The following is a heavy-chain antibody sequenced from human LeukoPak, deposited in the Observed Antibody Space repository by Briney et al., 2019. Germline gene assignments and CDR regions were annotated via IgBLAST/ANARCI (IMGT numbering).Heavy chain of an antibody. CDR2: VWLDGSTE. Sequence: GGSLRLSCSASGFTFSNYGMHWVRQAPGKGLEWAAVVWLDGSTEYYADSVKGQFTISRDNSKKILYLQMNSLRVEDTAVYYCARDHTSTPTYWYFDLWGRGTLVTVSS. J-gene: IGHJ2*01. CDR3: ARDHTSTPTYWYFDL. CDR1: GFTFSNYG. D-gene: IGHD1-1*01. V-gene: IGHV3-33*01.